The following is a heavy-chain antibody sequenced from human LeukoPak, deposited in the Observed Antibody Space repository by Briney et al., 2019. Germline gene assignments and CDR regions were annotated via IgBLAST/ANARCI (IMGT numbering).Heavy chain of an antibody. V-gene: IGHV3-23*01. Sequence: GGSLRLSCAASGFTFSSYAMSWVRQPPGKGLEWVSAISGSGGSTFCAESVKRRFTIPRDNSKNRLHLQMNSLRAEDTAVYYCAKDWDDAFDIWGQGTMVTVSS. CDR3: AKDWDDAFDI. CDR2: ISGSGGST. CDR1: GFTFSSYA. D-gene: IGHD1-26*01. J-gene: IGHJ3*02.